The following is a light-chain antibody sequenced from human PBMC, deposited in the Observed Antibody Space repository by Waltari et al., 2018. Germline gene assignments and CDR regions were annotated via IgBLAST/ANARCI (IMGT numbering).Light chain of an antibody. Sequence: DIQFTQSPSFLSASLGDRVTITCPASQDIKTSLAWSQQKPGKAPKLLSYSGSTLPSGVPLRGSGSGSGIEFTLTISSLQAEDFATYYCQLLSTDPLTFGQGTKVDFK. CDR1: QDIKTS. CDR2: SGS. J-gene: IGKJ1*01. V-gene: IGKV1-9*01. CDR3: QLLSTDPLT.